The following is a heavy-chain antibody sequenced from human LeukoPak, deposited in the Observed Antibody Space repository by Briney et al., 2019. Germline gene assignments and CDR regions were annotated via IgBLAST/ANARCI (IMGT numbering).Heavy chain of an antibody. D-gene: IGHD3-16*01. V-gene: IGHV3-33*08. CDR2: MWSNESHK. Sequence: GGSLRLSCAASRFSFSDYTMSWVRQRPGKGLEWVTVMWSNESHKYYADSVKGRFTVSRDSAKSTLYLQIESLKVEDTAVYYCAREGLLTSPNNAFDVWGQGTMVTVSS. J-gene: IGHJ3*01. CDR1: RFSFSDYT. CDR3: AREGLLTSPNNAFDV.